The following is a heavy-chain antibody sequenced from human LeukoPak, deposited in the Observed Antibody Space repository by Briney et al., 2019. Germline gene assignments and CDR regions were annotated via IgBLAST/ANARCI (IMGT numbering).Heavy chain of an antibody. V-gene: IGHV3-30*02. CDR1: GFTFSSYG. D-gene: IGHD5-18*01. CDR3: AKERDTAMVTIDY. CDR2: IRYDGSNK. J-gene: IGHJ4*02. Sequence: GGSLRLSCAASGFTFSSYGMHWVRQAPGKGLEWVAFIRYDGSNKYYADSVKGRFTISRDNSKNTLYLQMDSLRAEDTAVYYCAKERDTAMVTIDYWGQGTLVTVSS.